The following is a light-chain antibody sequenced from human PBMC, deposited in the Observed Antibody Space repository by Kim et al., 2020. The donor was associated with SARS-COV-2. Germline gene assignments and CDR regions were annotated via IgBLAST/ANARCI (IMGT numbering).Light chain of an antibody. CDR2: GAP. J-gene: IGKJ1*01. CDR1: QSVSDN. V-gene: IGKV3-15*01. CDR3: QQYDDWPPWT. Sequence: SLGERATLTCRDSQSVSDNLAWYQQKPGQAPRLLIYGAPTRATGIPARFSGSESGTEFTLTISSLQSEDSAVYYCQQYDDWPPWTFGQGTKVDIK.